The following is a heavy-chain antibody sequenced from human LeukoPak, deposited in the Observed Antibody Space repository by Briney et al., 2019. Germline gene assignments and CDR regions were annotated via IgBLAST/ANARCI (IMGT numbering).Heavy chain of an antibody. CDR3: ARLYGSGSYYFYYYYYMDV. J-gene: IGHJ6*03. V-gene: IGHV1-2*02. D-gene: IGHD3-10*01. Sequence: ASVKVSCKASGYTFSDYYMHWVRQAPGQGLEWMGWINPDSGGTKYAQKFQDRVTMTSDTSISTAYMELSRLRSDDTAVYYCARLYGSGSYYFYYYYYMDVWGKGTTVTVSS. CDR1: GYTFSDYY. CDR2: INPDSGGT.